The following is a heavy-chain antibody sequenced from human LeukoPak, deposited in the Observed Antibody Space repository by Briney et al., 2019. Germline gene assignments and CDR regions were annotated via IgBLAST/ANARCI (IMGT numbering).Heavy chain of an antibody. D-gene: IGHD4-17*01. Sequence: PGGSLRLSCAASGFTFSSYGMSWVRQAPGKGLEWVSAISGSGGSTYYADSVKGRFTISRDNSKDTLYLQMNSLRAEDTAVYYCARVTVTTFSPTDYMDVWGKGTTVTISS. CDR3: ARVTVTTFSPTDYMDV. CDR1: GFTFSSYG. J-gene: IGHJ6*03. V-gene: IGHV3-23*01. CDR2: ISGSGGST.